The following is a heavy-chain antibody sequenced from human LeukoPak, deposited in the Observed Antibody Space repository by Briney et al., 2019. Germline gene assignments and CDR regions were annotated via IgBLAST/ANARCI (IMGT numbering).Heavy chain of an antibody. J-gene: IGHJ6*02. CDR3: ARRPTNYYRMDV. Sequence: PGESLKISCQGSGYSFSTFWIGWVRQMPGRGLEWLGIIYPGDSDTRYSPSFQGQVTISADKSISTAYLQWSSLKASDTGVYYCARRPTNYYRMDVWGQGTSVTVSS. CDR1: GYSFSTFW. V-gene: IGHV5-51*01. CDR2: IYPGDSDT.